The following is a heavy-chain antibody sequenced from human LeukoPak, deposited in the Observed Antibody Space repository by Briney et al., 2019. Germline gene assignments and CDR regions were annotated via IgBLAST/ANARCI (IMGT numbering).Heavy chain of an antibody. V-gene: IGHV3-11*04. CDR1: GFTFSDYY. J-gene: IGHJ6*03. CDR3: ATDLPYYYYMDV. CDR2: ISSSGSTI. Sequence: GGSLRLSCAASGFTFSDYYMSWIRQAPGKGLEWVSYISSSGSTIYYADSVKGRFTISRDNAKNSLYLQMNSLRAEDTAVYYCATDLPYYYYMDVWGKGTTVTISS.